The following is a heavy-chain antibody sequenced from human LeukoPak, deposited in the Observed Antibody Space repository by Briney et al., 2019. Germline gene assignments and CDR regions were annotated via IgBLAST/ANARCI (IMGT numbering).Heavy chain of an antibody. V-gene: IGHV3-30*04. CDR3: ASSSAPCSGGSCYSYAFDI. CDR2: ISFDGNNK. CDR1: GFSFRSYA. D-gene: IGHD2-15*01. Sequence: PGRSLRLSCAASGFSFRSYAMHWVRQAPGKGLEWVTVISFDGNNKYYADSVKGRFTISRDTSTYTLYLEMNSLRTEDTAMYYCASSSAPCSGGSCYSYAFDIWGQGTLVTVSS. J-gene: IGHJ3*02.